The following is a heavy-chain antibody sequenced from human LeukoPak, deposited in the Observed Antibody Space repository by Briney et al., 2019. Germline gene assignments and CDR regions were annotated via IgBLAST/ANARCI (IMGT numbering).Heavy chain of an antibody. CDR3: ARDHLHNHPDY. D-gene: IGHD4-11*01. Sequence: GGSLRLSCAASGFTVSSNYMSWVRQAPGKGLEWVSVIYSGGSTYYADSVKGRFTISRDNSKNTLYLQMNGLRAEDTAVYYCARDHLHNHPDYWGQGTLVTVSS. CDR2: IYSGGST. J-gene: IGHJ4*02. V-gene: IGHV3-66*02. CDR1: GFTVSSNY.